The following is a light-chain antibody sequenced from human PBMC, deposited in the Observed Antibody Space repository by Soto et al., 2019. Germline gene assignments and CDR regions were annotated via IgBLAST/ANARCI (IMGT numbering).Light chain of an antibody. V-gene: IGKV1-5*03. J-gene: IGKJ2*01. CDR2: KEF. Sequence: DIQMTQSPSTLYASVGERVTFTCRASQSISSSLAWYHQKPGKTPNLLIYKEFSLQNGVPSRFSASGSGTEFTLTISSLQPDGFTTYYWQQGAKCPYSFGQGTKLEIK. CDR1: QSISSS. CDR3: QQGAKCPYS.